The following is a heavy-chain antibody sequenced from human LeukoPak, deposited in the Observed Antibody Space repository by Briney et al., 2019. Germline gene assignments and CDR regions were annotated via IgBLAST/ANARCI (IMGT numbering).Heavy chain of an antibody. CDR2: IYYSGST. V-gene: IGHV4-61*08. Sequence: PSETLSLTCTVSGGSVSSGGYYWSWIRQPPGKGLEWIGYIYYSGSTNYNPSLKSRVTISVDTSKNQFSLKLSSVTAADTAVYYCARANGDYGQDLSGWGQGTLVTVSS. CDR3: ARANGDYGQDLSG. CDR1: GGSVSSGGYY. J-gene: IGHJ4*02. D-gene: IGHD4-17*01.